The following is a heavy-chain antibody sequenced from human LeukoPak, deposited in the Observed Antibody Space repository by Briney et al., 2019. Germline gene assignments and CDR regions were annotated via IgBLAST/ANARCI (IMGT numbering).Heavy chain of an antibody. CDR3: AKDQGQQLSLIAVAGKGEFDY. CDR1: GFTFSSYA. J-gene: IGHJ4*02. Sequence: GGSLRLSCAASGFTFSSYAMSWVRQAPGKGLEWVSAISGSGGSTYYADSVKGRFTISRDNSKNTLYLQMNSLRAEDTAVYYCAKDQGQQLSLIAVAGKGEFDYWGQGTLVTVSS. D-gene: IGHD6-19*01. V-gene: IGHV3-23*01. CDR2: ISGSGGST.